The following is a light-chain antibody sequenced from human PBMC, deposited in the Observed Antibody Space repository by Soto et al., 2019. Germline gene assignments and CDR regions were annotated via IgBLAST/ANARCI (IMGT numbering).Light chain of an antibody. CDR1: SSNIGNNV. V-gene: IGLV1-44*01. Sequence: QSVLTQPPSASGAPGQRVTVSCSGSSSNIGNNVVTWYQQLPGTAPKLLIYSNNQRPSGVPDRFSGSKSGTSASLAISGLQSEDEAHYYCAASDDSLKGSWVFGGGTKLTV. J-gene: IGLJ3*02. CDR3: AASDDSLKGSWV. CDR2: SNN.